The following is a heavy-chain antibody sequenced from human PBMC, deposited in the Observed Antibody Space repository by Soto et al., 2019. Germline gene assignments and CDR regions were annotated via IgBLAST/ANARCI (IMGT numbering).Heavy chain of an antibody. CDR2: VIPIFGTA. D-gene: IGHD7-27*01. V-gene: IGHV1-69*01. Sequence: QVQLVQSGAEVKKPGSSVKVSCKASGGTFSSYAISWVRQAPGQGLEWMGGVIPIFGTANYAQKFQGRVTITADESTSTASMELSSLISEDKAVYYCARGKATGDPYFYYYYDMDAWGQGTTVPVSS. CDR3: ARGKATGDPYFYYYYDMDA. J-gene: IGHJ6*02. CDR1: GGTFSSYA.